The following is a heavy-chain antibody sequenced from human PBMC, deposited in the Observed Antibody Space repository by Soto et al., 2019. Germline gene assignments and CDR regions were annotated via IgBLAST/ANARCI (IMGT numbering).Heavy chain of an antibody. D-gene: IGHD1-7*01. J-gene: IGHJ6*02. CDR3: ARDRKLELPGNYYYYGMDV. Sequence: SETLSLTCSVPCSSIRDYFWTWIRQSPGRGLEWIGYISSSGTVRYNSSLKSRVTISLDRSRNQFSLKLSSVTAADTAVYFCARDRKLELPGNYYYYGMDVWGQGTTVTVSS. CDR1: CSSIRDYF. V-gene: IGHV4-59*01. CDR2: ISSSGTV.